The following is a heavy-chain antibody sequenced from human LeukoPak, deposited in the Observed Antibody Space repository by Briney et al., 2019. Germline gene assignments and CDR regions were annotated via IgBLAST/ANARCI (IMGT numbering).Heavy chain of an antibody. V-gene: IGHV3-53*01. CDR2: IYSGGDT. Sequence: PGGSLRLSCAASGFTVSNNYMSWVRQAPGKGLEWVSVIYSGGDTHYADSVKGRFTISRDDSKNTLYLQMNSLRAEDTAVYYCARVRIYGDYVYWYFDLWGRGTLITVSS. J-gene: IGHJ2*01. D-gene: IGHD4-17*01. CDR1: GFTVSNNY. CDR3: ARVRIYGDYVYWYFDL.